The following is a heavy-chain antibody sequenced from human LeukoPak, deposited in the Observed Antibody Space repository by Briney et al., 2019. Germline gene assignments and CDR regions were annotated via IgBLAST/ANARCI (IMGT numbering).Heavy chain of an antibody. V-gene: IGHV1-2*02. D-gene: IGHD3-3*01. CDR1: GYTFTGYY. J-gene: IGHJ4*02. CDR3: AVTYYDFWSGYYTTYYFDY. Sequence: ASVEVSCKASGYTFTGYYMHWVRQAPGQGLEWMGWINPNSGGTDYAQKFQGRVTMTRDTSISTAYMELSRLRSDDTAVYYCAVTYYDFWSGYYTTYYFDYWGQGTLVTVSS. CDR2: INPNSGGT.